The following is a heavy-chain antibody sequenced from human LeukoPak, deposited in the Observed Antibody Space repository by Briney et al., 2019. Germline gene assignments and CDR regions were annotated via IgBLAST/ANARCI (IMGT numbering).Heavy chain of an antibody. CDR1: GFTVSSNH. CDR3: ARDGIYSRLDY. V-gene: IGHV3-53*01. Sequence: GGSLRVSCAASGFTVSSNHMSWVRQAPGKGLEWVSVIYSGGSTYYADSVKGRFTMSRDNSKNTLYMQMNSLRAEDTAVYYCARDGIYSRLDYWGQGTLVTVSS. CDR2: IYSGGST. D-gene: IGHD6-13*01. J-gene: IGHJ4*02.